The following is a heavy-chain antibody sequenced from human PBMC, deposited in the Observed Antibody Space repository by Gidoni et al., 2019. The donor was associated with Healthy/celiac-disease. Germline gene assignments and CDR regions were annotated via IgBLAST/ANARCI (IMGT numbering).Heavy chain of an antibody. CDR3: ARGEVAATLDY. J-gene: IGHJ4*02. V-gene: IGHV3-21*01. CDR1: GSTFSTYS. Sequence: EVQLVEYGGGLLTPGGSLRLSCAASGSTFSTYSMNWVRQAPGKGLEWVTSISRSSSYIYYADSVKGRFTSARDNAKNSLYLKMNSLRAEDTAVYDCARGEVAATLDYWGQGTLVTVSS. CDR2: ISRSSSYI. D-gene: IGHD2-15*01.